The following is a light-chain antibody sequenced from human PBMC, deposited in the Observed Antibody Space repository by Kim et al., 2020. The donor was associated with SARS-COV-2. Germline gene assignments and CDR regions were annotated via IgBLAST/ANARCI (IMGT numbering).Light chain of an antibody. Sequence: SVAPGQTASITYSGDNLGNNYAVWYQQTPGQSPVMVIYQDTKRPSGIPERFSGSNSGNTATLTISGTQAMDEADYYCQAWDKITAPFGGGTQLTVL. CDR3: QAWDKITAP. J-gene: IGLJ3*02. CDR2: QDT. V-gene: IGLV3-1*01. CDR1: NLGNNY.